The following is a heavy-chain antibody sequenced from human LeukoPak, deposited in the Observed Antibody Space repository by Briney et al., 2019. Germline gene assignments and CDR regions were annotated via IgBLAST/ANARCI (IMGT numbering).Heavy chain of an antibody. J-gene: IGHJ6*02. V-gene: IGHV3-23*01. Sequence: PGGFLRLSCAASGFTFSSYAMSWVRQAPGKGLEWVSAISGSGGSTYYADSVKGRFTISRDNSKNTLYLQMNSLRAEDTAVYYCARGGSYYYYGMDVWGQGTTVTVSS. CDR2: ISGSGGST. CDR1: GFTFSSYA. D-gene: IGHD3-10*01. CDR3: ARGGSYYYYGMDV.